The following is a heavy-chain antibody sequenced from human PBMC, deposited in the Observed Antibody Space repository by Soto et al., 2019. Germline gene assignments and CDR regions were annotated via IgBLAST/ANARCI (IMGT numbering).Heavy chain of an antibody. CDR3: ARYDFGTFDY. Sequence: TLSLTCAVSGGSISSGGYSWSWIRQPPGKGLEWIGYIYHSGSTYYNPSLKSRVTISVDKSKNQFSLNLDSVTAADTAVYYCARYDFGTFDYWGRGILVTVSS. V-gene: IGHV4-30-2*01. J-gene: IGHJ4*02. CDR1: GGSISSGGYS. CDR2: IYHSGST. D-gene: IGHD4-17*01.